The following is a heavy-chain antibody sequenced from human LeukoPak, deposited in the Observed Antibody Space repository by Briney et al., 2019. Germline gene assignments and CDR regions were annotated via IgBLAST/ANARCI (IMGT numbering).Heavy chain of an antibody. Sequence: PSETLSLTCTLSGGSISSYYWSWIRQPPGKGVEWIGSIYYSGSTHYSPSLESRVTISVDTSKNQFSLKLSSVTAADTAVYYCAGYTSGAAWLFDYWGQGTLVTVSS. J-gene: IGHJ4*02. V-gene: IGHV4-59*05. CDR3: AGYTSGAAWLFDY. CDR1: GGSISSYY. CDR2: IYYSGST. D-gene: IGHD3-9*01.